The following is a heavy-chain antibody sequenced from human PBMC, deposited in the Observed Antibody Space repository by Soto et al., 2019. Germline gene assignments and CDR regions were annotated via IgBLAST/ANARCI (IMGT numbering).Heavy chain of an antibody. J-gene: IGHJ3*01. CDR3: VRDLTLGCRSGGDGFDV. CDR1: GGIFKTDA. D-gene: IGHD5-12*01. CDR2: LTPLYGTA. Sequence: QVHLEQSGAEVKKPGSSVKVSCKASGGIFKTDAVAWVRQAPGQGLEWVGGLTPLYGTANYAQKFQGRVTITADESTGAAYMEVSSLRAEDTAVYYCVRDLTLGCRSGGDGFDVWGQGTMVTVSS. V-gene: IGHV1-69*01.